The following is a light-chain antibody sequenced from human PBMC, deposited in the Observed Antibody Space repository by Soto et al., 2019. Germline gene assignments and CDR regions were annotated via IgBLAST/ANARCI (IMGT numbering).Light chain of an antibody. V-gene: IGKV1-39*01. CDR3: QQRYSKPVT. Sequence: DIQMTQSPSSLSAYVGDRVTITCRASQSISSFLNWYQQKPGKAPKVLIYAASSLQSGVPSRFSGSGSGTDFTLTISSLQPEDFATYYCQQRYSKPVTFGPGTKVDIK. CDR1: QSISSF. J-gene: IGKJ3*01. CDR2: AAS.